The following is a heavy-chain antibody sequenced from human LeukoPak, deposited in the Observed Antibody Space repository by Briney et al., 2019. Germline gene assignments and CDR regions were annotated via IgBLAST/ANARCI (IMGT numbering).Heavy chain of an antibody. Sequence: PSETLSLTCGVRAVSFSGNYWSWIRQSPGKRVEWIGEIYQSKYTTYNPSLKSRVTISADTSVNQLSLRVTSVTAADTAIYYCARIRCSPGDDSCYNYWGRGTLVTVSS. CDR3: ARIRCSPGDDSCYNY. V-gene: IGHV4-34*01. D-gene: IGHD2-21*01. CDR2: IYQSKYT. J-gene: IGHJ4*02. CDR1: AVSFSGNY.